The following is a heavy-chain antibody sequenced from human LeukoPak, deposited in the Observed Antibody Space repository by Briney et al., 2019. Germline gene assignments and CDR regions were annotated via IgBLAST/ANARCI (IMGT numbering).Heavy chain of an antibody. CDR2: ISYDGSNK. CDR3: ARVDIVVVPAAQAPEDYYYYGMDV. V-gene: IGHV3-30*03. J-gene: IGHJ6*02. Sequence: PGRSLRLSCAASGFTFSSYGMHWVRQAPGKGLEWVAVISYDGSNKGYADSVKGRFTLSRDNSKNTLYLQMNSLRAEDTAVYYCARVDIVVVPAAQAPEDYYYYGMDVWGQGTTVTVSS. CDR1: GFTFSSYG. D-gene: IGHD2-2*01.